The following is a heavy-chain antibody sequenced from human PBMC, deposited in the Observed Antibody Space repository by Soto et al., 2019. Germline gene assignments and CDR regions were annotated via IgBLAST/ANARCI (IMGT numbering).Heavy chain of an antibody. D-gene: IGHD2-15*01. J-gene: IGHJ5*02. CDR3: ARGERYCSGGSCLLNWFGP. CDR1: GYTFTSYD. CDR2: MNPNSGNT. Sequence: ASVKVSCKASGYTFTSYDINWVRQATGQGLEWMGWMNPNSGNTGYAQKFQGRVTMTRNTSISTAYMELSSLRSEDTAVYYCARGERYCSGGSCLLNWFGPWGQGTLVTGSS. V-gene: IGHV1-8*01.